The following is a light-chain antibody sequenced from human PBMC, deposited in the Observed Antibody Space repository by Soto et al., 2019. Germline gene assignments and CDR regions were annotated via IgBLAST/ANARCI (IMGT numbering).Light chain of an antibody. CDR2: VAS. Sequence: EIVMTQSPATLSVSPGEGATLSCRASQSVSSNLAWYQLKPGQAPRLLIYVASTRATGIPARFSGSGSGTEFTLTISSLQSEDFAVYYCQQYNNWPRTFGQGTKVEIK. V-gene: IGKV3-15*01. CDR3: QQYNNWPRT. CDR1: QSVSSN. J-gene: IGKJ1*01.